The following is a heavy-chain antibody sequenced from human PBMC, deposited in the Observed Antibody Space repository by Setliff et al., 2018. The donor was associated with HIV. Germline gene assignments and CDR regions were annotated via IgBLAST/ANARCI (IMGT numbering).Heavy chain of an antibody. CDR3: ARDYFDSSAYHYGFGAFDI. J-gene: IGHJ3*02. Sequence: KVSCKASGYTFTSYYLHWVRQAPGQGLEWMGMINPSGGSASYAQKFQGRVTMSRDTSTSTVYMELSSLRSEDTAVYYCARDYFDSSAYHYGFGAFDIWGQGTMVT. CDR2: INPSGGSA. V-gene: IGHV1-46*01. CDR1: GYTFTSYY. D-gene: IGHD3-22*01.